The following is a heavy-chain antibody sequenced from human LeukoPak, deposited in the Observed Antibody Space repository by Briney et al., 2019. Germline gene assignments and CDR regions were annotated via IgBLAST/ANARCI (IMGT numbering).Heavy chain of an antibody. CDR3: AKCPVEGFYYGSATYAYYFDY. D-gene: IGHD3-10*01. CDR2: ISGSGAGT. CDR1: GFTFSNYA. V-gene: IGHV3-23*01. Sequence: GGSLRLSCAAFGFTFSNYAMSWVRQAPGKGWEWVSAISGSGAGTYSADSAEGRFTISRDSSKNTVCLHMNSLRAEDTAVYYCAKCPVEGFYYGSATYAYYFDYWGRGTLVTVSS. J-gene: IGHJ4*02.